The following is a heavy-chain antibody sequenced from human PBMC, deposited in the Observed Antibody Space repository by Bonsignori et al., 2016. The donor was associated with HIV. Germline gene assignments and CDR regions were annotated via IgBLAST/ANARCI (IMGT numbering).Heavy chain of an antibody. V-gene: IGHV4-61*02. D-gene: IGHD2-2*01. CDR2: IYTSGST. Sequence: RQAPGKGLEWIGRIYTSGSTDYNPSLKSRLTISLDTSKSQISLKLNSVTAADTAVYYCARGPNHLCPSCSQGDWFDPWGQGTLVTVSS. J-gene: IGHJ5*02. CDR3: ARGPNHLCPSCSQGDWFDP.